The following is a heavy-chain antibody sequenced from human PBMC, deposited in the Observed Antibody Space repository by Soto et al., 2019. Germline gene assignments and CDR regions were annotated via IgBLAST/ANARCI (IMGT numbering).Heavy chain of an antibody. J-gene: IGHJ6*02. Sequence: PSETLSLTCTVSGGSISSYYWSWIRQPAGKGLERIGRIYTSGSTNYNPSLKGRVTMSVDTSKNQFSLKLSSVTAADTAAYYCARGRGDYVSGSYYTAYYYGMDVRRQVTT. D-gene: IGHD3-10*01. CDR3: ARGRGDYVSGSYYTAYYYGMDV. CDR2: IYTSGST. CDR1: GGSISSYY. V-gene: IGHV4-4*07.